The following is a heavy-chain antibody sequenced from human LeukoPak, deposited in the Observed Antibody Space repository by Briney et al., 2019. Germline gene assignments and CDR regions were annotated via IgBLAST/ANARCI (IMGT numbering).Heavy chain of an antibody. D-gene: IGHD3-22*01. CDR3: TTDGNYYDSSGFWVGAFDI. CDR2: IKSKTDGGTT. CDR1: GFTFSSYA. Sequence: KTGGSLRLSCAASGFTFSSYAMSWVRQAPGKRLEWVGRIKSKTDGGTTDYTAPVKGRFTISRDDSKNTLYLQMTSLKTEDTAVYYCTTDGNYYDSSGFWVGAFDIWGQGTMVTVSP. V-gene: IGHV3-15*01. J-gene: IGHJ3*02.